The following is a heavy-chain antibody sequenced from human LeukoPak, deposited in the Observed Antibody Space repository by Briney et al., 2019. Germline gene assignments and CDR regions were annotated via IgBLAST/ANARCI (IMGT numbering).Heavy chain of an antibody. CDR3: ATDNYYGSGGEMEDAFDI. Sequence: SETLSLTCTVSGGSISSSSYYWGWIRQPPGKGLEWIGSIYYSGSTYYNPSLKSRVTISVDTSKNQFSLKLSSVTAADTAVYYCATDNYYGSGGEMEDAFDIWGRGTMVTVSS. V-gene: IGHV4-39*07. D-gene: IGHD3-10*01. J-gene: IGHJ3*02. CDR1: GGSISSSSYY. CDR2: IYYSGST.